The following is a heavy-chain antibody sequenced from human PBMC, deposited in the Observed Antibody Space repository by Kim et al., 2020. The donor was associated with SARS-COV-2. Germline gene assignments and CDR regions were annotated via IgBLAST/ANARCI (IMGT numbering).Heavy chain of an antibody. CDR1: GGSFSGYY. V-gene: IGHV4-34*01. Sequence: SQTLSLTCAVYGGSFSGYYWSWIRQPPGKGLEWIGEINHSGSTNYNPSLKSRVTISVDTSKNQFSLKLSSVTAADTAVYYCARGRAPYCSSTSCYAPLGLGPGLFDYWGQGTLVTVSS. D-gene: IGHD2-2*01. CDR3: ARGRAPYCSSTSCYAPLGLGPGLFDY. CDR2: INHSGST. J-gene: IGHJ4*02.